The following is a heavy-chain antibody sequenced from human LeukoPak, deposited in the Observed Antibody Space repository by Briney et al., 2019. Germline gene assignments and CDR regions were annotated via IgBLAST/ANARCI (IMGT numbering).Heavy chain of an antibody. D-gene: IGHD3-10*01. Sequence: PGGSLRLSCAASGFTFSSYAMSWVRQAPGKGLEWVSAISGSGGSTYYADSVKGRFTISRDNSKNTLYLQMNSLRAEDTAVYYCAKNTGLLWFGDLFDYWGQGTLVTVSS. CDR1: GFTFSSYA. CDR3: AKNTGLLWFGDLFDY. J-gene: IGHJ4*02. V-gene: IGHV3-23*01. CDR2: ISGSGGST.